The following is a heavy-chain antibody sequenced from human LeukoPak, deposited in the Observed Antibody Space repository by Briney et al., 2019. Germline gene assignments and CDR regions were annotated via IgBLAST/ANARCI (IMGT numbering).Heavy chain of an antibody. J-gene: IGHJ3*02. CDR2: IHYSGRT. CDR3: ARQRALAGEWAFDI. D-gene: IGHD3-3*01. V-gene: IGHV4-39*01. CDR1: GGSISSGGYY. Sequence: SERLSLTCTVSGGSISSGGYYWAWIRRPPGKGLEWIGSIHYSGRTYYKPSLKSRATMSVDTSKNQFSLNLSSVTAADTAVFHCARQRALAGEWAFDIWGQETLGTVFS.